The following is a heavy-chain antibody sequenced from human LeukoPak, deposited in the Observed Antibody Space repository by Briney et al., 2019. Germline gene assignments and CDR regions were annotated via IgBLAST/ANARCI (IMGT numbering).Heavy chain of an antibody. CDR2: IYTSGST. CDR1: GGSISSGSYY. J-gene: IGHJ4*02. CDR3: AREANYYGSGSYFEGTFDY. V-gene: IGHV4-61*02. Sequence: SETLSLTCTVSGGSISSGSYYWSWIRQPAGKGLEWIGRIYTSGSTNYNPSLKSRVTISVDTSKNQFSLKLSSVTAADTAVYYCAREANYYGSGSYFEGTFDYWGQGSLVTVSS. D-gene: IGHD3-10*01.